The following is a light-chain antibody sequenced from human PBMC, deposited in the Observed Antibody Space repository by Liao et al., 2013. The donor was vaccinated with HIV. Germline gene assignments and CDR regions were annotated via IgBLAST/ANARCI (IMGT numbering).Light chain of an antibody. Sequence: SYELTQPPSVSVSPGQTATITCSGDMVGGKIASWYQHKPGQPPAAVIYLNGQRPSGIPERFSGSKSGNTATLTISGTQAVDEADYYCQVWDFSTSFVFGTGTKVTVL. CDR3: QVWDFSTSFV. V-gene: IGLV3-1*01. CDR2: LNG. J-gene: IGLJ1*01. CDR1: MVGGKI.